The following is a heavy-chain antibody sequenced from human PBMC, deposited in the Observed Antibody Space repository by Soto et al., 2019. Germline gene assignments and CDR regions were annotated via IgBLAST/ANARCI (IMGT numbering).Heavy chain of an antibody. V-gene: IGHV1-58*01. D-gene: IGHD1-26*01. CDR1: GFTFTSSA. CDR3: AAPRLSPRYYRFAFDI. J-gene: IGHJ3*02. CDR2: IVVGSGNT. Sequence: SVKVSCKASGFTFTSSAVQWVRQARGQRLEWIGWIVVGSGNTNYAQKFQERVTITRDMSTSTAYMELSSLRSEDTAVYYCAAPRLSPRYYRFAFDIWGQGTMVTVSS.